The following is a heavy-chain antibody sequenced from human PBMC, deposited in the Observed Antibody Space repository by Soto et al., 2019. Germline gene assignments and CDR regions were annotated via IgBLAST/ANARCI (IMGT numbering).Heavy chain of an antibody. CDR1: GFTFSSYG. Sequence: GGSLRLSCAASGFTFSSYGMHWVRLAPGKGLEWVAVIWYDRSNKYYADSVKGRFTISRDNSKNTLYLQMNSLRAEDTAVYYCARDPDYYDSSGYFDYWGQGTLVTVSS. D-gene: IGHD3-22*01. CDR3: ARDPDYYDSSGYFDY. V-gene: IGHV3-33*01. CDR2: IWYDRSNK. J-gene: IGHJ4*02.